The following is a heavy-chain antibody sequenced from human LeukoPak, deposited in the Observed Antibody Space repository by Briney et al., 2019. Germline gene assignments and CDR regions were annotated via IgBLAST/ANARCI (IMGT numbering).Heavy chain of an antibody. V-gene: IGHV1-8*01. Sequence: ASVKVSCKASGYTFTSYDISWVRQATGQGLEWMGWMNPNSGNTGYAQKFQGRVTMTRNTSISTAYMELSSLRSEDTAVYYCARESGYCSSTSCRNWFDPWGQGTLVTVSS. CDR2: MNPNSGNT. J-gene: IGHJ5*02. CDR3: ARESGYCSSTSCRNWFDP. CDR1: GYTFTSYD. D-gene: IGHD2-2*01.